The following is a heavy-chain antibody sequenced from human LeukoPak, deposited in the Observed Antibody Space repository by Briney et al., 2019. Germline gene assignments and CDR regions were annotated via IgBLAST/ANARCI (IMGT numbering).Heavy chain of an antibody. CDR1: GGFISNHY. Sequence: PSETLSLTCTVSGGFISNHYWSWIRQPPGKGLEWIGNFHYSGSTNYNPALKSRVTISVDTSKNQFSLKLTSVTAADTAVYYCARRNELAVGAFDIWGQGTMVTVSS. V-gene: IGHV4-59*11. J-gene: IGHJ3*02. CDR2: FHYSGST. CDR3: ARRNELAVGAFDI. D-gene: IGHD6-13*01.